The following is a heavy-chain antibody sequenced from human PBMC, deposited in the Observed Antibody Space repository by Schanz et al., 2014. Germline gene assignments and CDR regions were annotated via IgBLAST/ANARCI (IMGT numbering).Heavy chain of an antibody. D-gene: IGHD2-2*02. CDR1: RYTFNTYG. V-gene: IGHV1-46*02. J-gene: IGHJ6*03. CDR3: AGTYCSSTSCYTGYYYMDV. Sequence: QGQLVQSGPEVKEPGASVKVSCEASRYTFNTYGLNWVRQAPGQGLEWMGIINPSGGGTSYALRFQDRVTVTRDTSRSTVYMELSSLRSEDTAVYYCAGTYCSSTSCYTGYYYMDVWGKGTPVTDSS. CDR2: INPSGGGT.